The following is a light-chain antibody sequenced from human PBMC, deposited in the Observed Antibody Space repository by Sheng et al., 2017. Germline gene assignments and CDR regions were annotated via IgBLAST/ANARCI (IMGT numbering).Light chain of an antibody. V-gene: IGKV1-NL1*01. CDR1: QGIRNS. CDR3: QQYNDYPWT. Sequence: DVQMTQSPSSLSLSVGDRVTITCRASQGIRNSLAWYQHKPGKAPKLLLYAASRLQSGVPSRFSGSGSGTTYTLTITSLQPEDFATYYCQQYNDYPWTFGQGTKVEIK. CDR2: AAS. J-gene: IGKJ1*01.